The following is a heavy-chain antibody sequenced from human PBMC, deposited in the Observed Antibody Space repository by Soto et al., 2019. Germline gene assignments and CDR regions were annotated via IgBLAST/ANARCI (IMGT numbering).Heavy chain of an antibody. J-gene: IGHJ4*02. V-gene: IGHV4-61*01. CDR2: IYYSGST. Sequence: SETLSLTCTVSGGSVSSGSYYWSWIRQPPGKGLEWIGYIYYSGSTNYNPSLKSRVTISVDTSKNQFSLKLSSVTAADTAVYYCARARQWLVGLDYWGQGTLVTVSS. CDR1: GGSVSSGSYY. D-gene: IGHD6-19*01. CDR3: ARARQWLVGLDY.